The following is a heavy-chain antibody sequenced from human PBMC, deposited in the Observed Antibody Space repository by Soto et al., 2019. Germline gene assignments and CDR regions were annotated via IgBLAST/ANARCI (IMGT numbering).Heavy chain of an antibody. V-gene: IGHV3-15*07. CDR1: DFTFTNAW. CDR2: IKTRAEGGTT. D-gene: IGHD3-9*01. CDR3: ASDLPGVMTSSGFDY. J-gene: IGHJ4*02. Sequence: EVQLVESGGGVMNPGGSLRLSCAASDFTFTNAWMNWVRQAPGQGLEWVARIKTRAEGGTTDYAAPVKGRFTISRDDSKNTLSLQMDSLKIEDTAMYFCASDLPGVMTSSGFDYWGQGILVTVSS.